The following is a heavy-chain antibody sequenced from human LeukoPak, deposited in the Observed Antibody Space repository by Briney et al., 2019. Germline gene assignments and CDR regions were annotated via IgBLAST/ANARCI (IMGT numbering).Heavy chain of an antibody. CDR1: GFTFSSYW. D-gene: IGHD3-10*01. V-gene: IGHV3-74*01. CDR3: ARDVGELLNPLDAFDI. J-gene: IGHJ3*02. Sequence: RSEGSLRLSCAASGFTFSSYWMHWVRQAPGKGLVWVSHINGDGSTTTYADSVKGRFTISRDNAKNTLYLQMNSLRAEDTAVYYCARDVGELLNPLDAFDIWGQGTMVTVSS. CDR2: INGDGSTT.